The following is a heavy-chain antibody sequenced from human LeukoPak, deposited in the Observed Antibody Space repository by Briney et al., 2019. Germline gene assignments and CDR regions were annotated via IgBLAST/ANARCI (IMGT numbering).Heavy chain of an antibody. CDR2: ISSSSSYI. J-gene: IGHJ4*02. D-gene: IGHD5-18*01. V-gene: IGHV3-21*01. CDR1: GFTFSSYS. CDR3: ARTSFVDTAMVPIDY. Sequence: GGSLRLSCAASGFTFSSYSMNWVRQAPGKGLEWVSSISSSSSYIYYADSVKGRFTISRDNAKNSLYLQMNSLRAEDTAVYYCARTSFVDTAMVPIDYWGQGTLVTVSS.